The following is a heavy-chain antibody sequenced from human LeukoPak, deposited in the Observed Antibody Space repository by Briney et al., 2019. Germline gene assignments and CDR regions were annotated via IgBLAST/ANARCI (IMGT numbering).Heavy chain of an antibody. CDR1: GFTVSSNY. CDR2: IYSGGST. J-gene: IGHJ4*02. V-gene: IGHV3-53*01. Sequence: GGSLRLSCAASGFTVSSNYMSWVRQAPGKGLEWVSVIYSGGSTYYADSVKGRFTISRDNSKNTLYLQMNSLRAADTAVYYCAREVGPFHQLDYWGQGTLVTVSS. D-gene: IGHD5-24*01. CDR3: AREVGPFHQLDY.